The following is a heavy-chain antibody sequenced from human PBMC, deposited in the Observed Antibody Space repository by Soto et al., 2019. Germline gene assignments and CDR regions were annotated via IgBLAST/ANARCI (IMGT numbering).Heavy chain of an antibody. D-gene: IGHD6-6*01. CDR1: GGTFSSYA. V-gene: IGHV1-69*06. CDR3: ASPSIAARTDEAYFDD. CDR2: MIPIFGTA. J-gene: IGHJ4*02. Sequence: TVSCKSSGGTFSSYAISWVRQAPGQGLEWMGGMIPIFGTANYAQKFQGRVTITADKSTXTXXMXXXSXRXXATXVXYCASPSIAARTDEAYFDDWGQGTLVTVSS.